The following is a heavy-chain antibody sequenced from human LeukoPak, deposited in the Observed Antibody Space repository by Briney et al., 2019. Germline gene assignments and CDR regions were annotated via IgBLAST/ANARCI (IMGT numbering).Heavy chain of an antibody. CDR1: GFTFSSYG. V-gene: IGHV3-23*01. Sequence: PGGSLRLSCAASGFTFSSYGMSWVRQAPGKGLEWVSAISSSAGSTFYADSVKGRFTISRDNSKNTLYLQMSSLRAEDTAVYYCAKRSVRGSGSPPYFDYWGQGTLVTVSS. D-gene: IGHD3-10*01. CDR3: AKRSVRGSGSPPYFDY. CDR2: ISSSAGST. J-gene: IGHJ4*02.